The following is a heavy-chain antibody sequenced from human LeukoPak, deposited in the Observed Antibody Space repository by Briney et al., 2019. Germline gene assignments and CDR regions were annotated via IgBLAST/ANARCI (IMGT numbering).Heavy chain of an antibody. CDR3: ATAPRVDLEVIPFDY. V-gene: IGHV1-69*04. Sequence: GASVKVSCKASGGTFSSYAISWVRQAPGQGLEWMGRIIPILGIANYAQKFQGRVTITADKSTSTAYMELSSLRSEDTAVYYCATAPRVDLEVIPFDYWGQGTLVTVSS. CDR2: IIPILGIA. CDR1: GGTFSSYA. J-gene: IGHJ4*02. D-gene: IGHD2-21*01.